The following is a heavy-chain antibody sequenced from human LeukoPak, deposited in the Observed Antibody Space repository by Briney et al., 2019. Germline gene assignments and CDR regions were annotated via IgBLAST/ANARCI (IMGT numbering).Heavy chain of an antibody. CDR2: IKQDGSEK. CDR1: GFTFSSYW. Sequence: GGSLRLTCAASGFTFSSYWMSWVRQAPGKGLEWVANIKQDGSEKYYVDSVKGRFTISRDNAKNSLYLQMNSLRAEDTAVYYCARAPGVVVPAAMAFDIWGQGTMVTVSS. V-gene: IGHV3-7*01. J-gene: IGHJ3*02. D-gene: IGHD2-2*01. CDR3: ARAPGVVVPAAMAFDI.